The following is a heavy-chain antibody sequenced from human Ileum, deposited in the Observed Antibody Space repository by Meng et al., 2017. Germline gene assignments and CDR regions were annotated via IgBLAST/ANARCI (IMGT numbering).Heavy chain of an antibody. CDR1: GYTFSNYA. V-gene: IGHV1-3*01. J-gene: IGHJ4*02. CDR3: ARSYCSSTSCQYYFDY. Sequence: QVHLVQSGAEVKKPGASVKVSCQASGYTFSNYAIHWVRQAPGQRLEWMGWINAGDGTTKYSEKFQGGVSITRDTSASTGYMELSSLTSEDTAVYHCARSYCSSTSCQYYFDYWGQGTLVTVSS. CDR2: INAGDGTT. D-gene: IGHD2-2*01.